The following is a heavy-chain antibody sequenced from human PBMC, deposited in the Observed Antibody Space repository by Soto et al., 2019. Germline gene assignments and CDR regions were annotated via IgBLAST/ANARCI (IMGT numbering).Heavy chain of an antibody. CDR2: IFHGGGT. Sequence: SETLSLTCDVSGESFSAYYWSWIRQPPGKGLEWIGQIFHGGGTNYSPSLKSRVTISVDTSKNQFSLEPSSVTAADTAVYYCARPHYDRNTFYSFFDYWGQGTLVTVSS. J-gene: IGHJ4*02. V-gene: IGHV4-34*12. CDR1: GESFSAYY. D-gene: IGHD3-22*01. CDR3: ARPHYDRNTFYSFFDY.